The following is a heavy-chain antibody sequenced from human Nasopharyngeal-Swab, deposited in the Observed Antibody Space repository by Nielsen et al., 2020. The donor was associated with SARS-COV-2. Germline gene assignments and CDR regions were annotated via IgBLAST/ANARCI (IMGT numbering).Heavy chain of an antibody. CDR2: MNPDGSET. CDR1: GFTFSSYW. Sequence: GESLKIFCAASGFTFSSYWMTWVRQAPGKGLEWEANMNPDGSETYYVDSVKGRFLISRDNAKNSLYLRMNSLRAEDTAVYYCATTPYDYVLLKRAPDYWGQGMLVTVSS. CDR3: ATTPYDYVLLKRAPDY. J-gene: IGHJ4*02. V-gene: IGHV3-7*03. D-gene: IGHD3-16*01.